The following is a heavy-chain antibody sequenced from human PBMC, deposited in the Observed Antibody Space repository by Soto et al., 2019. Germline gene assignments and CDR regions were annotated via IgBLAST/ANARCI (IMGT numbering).Heavy chain of an antibody. J-gene: IGHJ4*01. V-gene: IGHV3-15*07. CDR1: GFTFSDAW. CDR2: IKSKIDGGTT. CDR3: TTDSLFTGQLVRMDN. Sequence: RGSLRLSCAASGFTFSDAWINWVRQAPGKGLEWVGRIKSKIDGGTTDFAAPVKGRFAISRDDSRDMVYMEMYSLKTDDTAVYYCTTDSLFTGQLVRMDNWGHGTLVTVSS. D-gene: IGHD3-9*01.